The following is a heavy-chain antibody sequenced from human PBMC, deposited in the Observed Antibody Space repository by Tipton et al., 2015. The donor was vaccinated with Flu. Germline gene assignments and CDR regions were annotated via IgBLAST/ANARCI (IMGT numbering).Heavy chain of an antibody. D-gene: IGHD3-3*01. CDR2: IYTSGST. V-gene: IGHV4-4*07. CDR3: ARDRGQYDFWSGGVYYYYGMDV. CDR1: GGSISSYY. J-gene: IGHJ6*02. Sequence: TLSLTCTVSGGSISSYYWSWIRQPAGKGLEWIGRIYTSGSTNYNPSLKSRVTMSVDTSKNQFSLKLSSVTAADTAVYYCARDRGQYDFWSGGVYYYYGMDVWGQGTTVTVSS.